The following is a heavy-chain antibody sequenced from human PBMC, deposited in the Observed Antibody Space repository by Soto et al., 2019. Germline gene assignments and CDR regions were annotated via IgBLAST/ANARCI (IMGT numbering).Heavy chain of an antibody. CDR2: ISGSGGST. V-gene: IGHV3-23*01. Sequence: PGGSLRLSCAASGFTFSSYAMSWVRQAPGKGLEWVSAISGSGGSTYYADSVKGRFTISRDNSKNTLYLQMNSLRAEDTAVYYCAKDGAARVSIGKARWFDPWGQGTLVTVSS. J-gene: IGHJ5*02. D-gene: IGHD2-15*01. CDR3: AKDGAARVSIGKARWFDP. CDR1: GFTFSSYA.